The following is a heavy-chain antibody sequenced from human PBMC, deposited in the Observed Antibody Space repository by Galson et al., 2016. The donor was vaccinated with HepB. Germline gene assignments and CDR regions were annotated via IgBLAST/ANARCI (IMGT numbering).Heavy chain of an antibody. CDR1: GFTFSSYA. J-gene: IGHJ4*02. CDR2: IGGGGGST. CDR3: ARDIAVTGAVAY. Sequence: SLRLSCAASGFTFSSYAMSWVRQAPGKGLEWVSAIGGGGGSTYYADSVKGRFTISRDNSKNTLYLQMSGLSVDDTATYFCARDIAVTGAVAYWGQGTLVTVSS. D-gene: IGHD6-19*01. V-gene: IGHV3-23*01.